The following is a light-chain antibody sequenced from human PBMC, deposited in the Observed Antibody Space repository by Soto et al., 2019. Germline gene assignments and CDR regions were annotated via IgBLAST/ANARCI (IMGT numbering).Light chain of an antibody. CDR1: QDINSF. Sequence: TQSPSSVSASVGDGVTITCRASQDINSFLAWYQQKPGKAPKLLIYAASTLHIGVPSRFRGSGSGTAFTLTISSLQPEDFATYFCQQTNHFPFTFGPGTKVDIK. V-gene: IGKV1-12*01. J-gene: IGKJ3*01. CDR3: QQTNHFPFT. CDR2: AAS.